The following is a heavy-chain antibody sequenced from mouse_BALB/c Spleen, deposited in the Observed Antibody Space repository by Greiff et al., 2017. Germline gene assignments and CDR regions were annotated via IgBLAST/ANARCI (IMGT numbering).Heavy chain of an antibody. Sequence: EVKLMESGPSLVKPSQTLSLTCSVTGDSITSGYWNWIRKFPGNKLEYMGYISYRGSTYYNPSLKSRISITRDTSKNQYYLQLNSVTTEDTATYYCARREVRQGDYYFDYWGQGTTLTVSS. CDR1: GDSITSGY. J-gene: IGHJ2*01. CDR2: ISYRGST. V-gene: IGHV3-8*02. CDR3: ARREVRQGDYYFDY. D-gene: IGHD2-14*01.